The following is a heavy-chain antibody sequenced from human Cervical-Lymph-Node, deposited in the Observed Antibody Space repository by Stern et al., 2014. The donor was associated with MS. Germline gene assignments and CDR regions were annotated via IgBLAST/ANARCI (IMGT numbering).Heavy chain of an antibody. V-gene: IGHV1-69*01. Sequence: QVQLVQSGAEVKKPGSSVKVSCKASGGTFSSYAISWVRQAPGQGLEWMGGIIPIFGTANYAQKFQGRVTITADESTSTAYMELSSLRSEDTAVYYCASGGGGYCSSTSCYPGNWFDPWGQGTLVTVSS. CDR1: GGTFSSYA. D-gene: IGHD2-2*01. CDR3: ASGGGGYCSSTSCYPGNWFDP. CDR2: IIPIFGTA. J-gene: IGHJ5*02.